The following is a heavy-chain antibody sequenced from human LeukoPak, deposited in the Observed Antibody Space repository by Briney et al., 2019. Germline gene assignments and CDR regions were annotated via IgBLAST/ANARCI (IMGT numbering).Heavy chain of an antibody. J-gene: IGHJ4*02. CDR2: IRYDGGEK. D-gene: IGHD5-24*01. CDR1: GFTFRSYA. V-gene: IGHV3-30*02. CDR3: AKDQGQLWLYYFDY. Sequence: GGSLRLSCAASGFTFRSYAMHWVRQAPGKGLEWVAFIRYDGGEKYYADSVKGRFTISRDNSKNTLYLQMKSLRTEDTAVYYCAKDQGQLWLYYFDYWGQGTLVTVSS.